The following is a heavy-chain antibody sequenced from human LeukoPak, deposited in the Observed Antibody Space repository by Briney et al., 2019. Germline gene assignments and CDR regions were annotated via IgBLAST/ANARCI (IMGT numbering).Heavy chain of an antibody. CDR3: ARVRDYGGKMYYFDY. D-gene: IGHD4-23*01. Sequence: SQTLSLTCTVSGGSISSGGYYWSWTRQHPGKGLEWIGYIYYSGSTYYNPSLKSRVTISVDTSKNQFSLKLSSVTAADTAVYYCARVRDYGGKMYYFDYWGQGTLVTVSS. CDR2: IYYSGST. J-gene: IGHJ4*02. V-gene: IGHV4-31*03. CDR1: GGSISSGGYY.